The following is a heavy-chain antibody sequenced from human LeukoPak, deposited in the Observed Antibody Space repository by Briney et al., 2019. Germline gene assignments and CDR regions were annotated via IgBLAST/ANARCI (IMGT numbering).Heavy chain of an antibody. CDR1: GGSISNYY. D-gene: IGHD1-26*01. Sequence: SETLSLTCSVSGGSISNYYWTWIRQPAGKGLEWIGRIYTSGSTNYNPSLKSRVTMSVDTSKNQFSPKMSSVTAADTAVYYCARGPSGVPNVFDIWGLGTMVTVSS. J-gene: IGHJ3*02. V-gene: IGHV4-4*07. CDR2: IYTSGST. CDR3: ARGPSGVPNVFDI.